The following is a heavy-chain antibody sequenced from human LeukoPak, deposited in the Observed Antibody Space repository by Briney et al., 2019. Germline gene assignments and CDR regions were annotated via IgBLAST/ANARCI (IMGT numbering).Heavy chain of an antibody. CDR2: IWYDGSNK. J-gene: IGHJ4*02. Sequence: AGGSLRLSCAASGFTFSSYGMHWVRQAPGKGLEWVAVIWYDGSNKYYADSVKGRFTISRDNSKNTLYLQMNSLRAEDTAVYYCARDNDYVWGSSNWGQGTLVTVSS. V-gene: IGHV3-33*01. CDR1: GFTFSSYG. D-gene: IGHD3-16*01. CDR3: ARDNDYVWGSSN.